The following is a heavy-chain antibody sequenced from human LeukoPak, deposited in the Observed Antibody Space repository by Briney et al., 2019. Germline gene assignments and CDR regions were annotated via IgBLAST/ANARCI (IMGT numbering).Heavy chain of an antibody. Sequence: GGSLRLSCAASGFTFSSYGMHLVRQATGKGLEWVSASGTAGDTYYPGSVKGRFTISRENAKSSLYLQMNSLRAGDTAVYYCARGYCSGGSCYSEIEYYFDYWGQGTLVTVSS. V-gene: IGHV3-13*01. CDR1: GFTFSSYG. J-gene: IGHJ4*02. CDR2: SGTAGDT. CDR3: ARGYCSGGSCYSEIEYYFDY. D-gene: IGHD2-15*01.